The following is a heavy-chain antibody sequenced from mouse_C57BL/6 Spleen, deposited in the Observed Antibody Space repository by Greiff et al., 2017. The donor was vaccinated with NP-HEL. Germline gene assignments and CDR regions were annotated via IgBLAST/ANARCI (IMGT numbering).Heavy chain of an antibody. CDR1: GYSITSGYY. V-gene: IGHV3-6*01. J-gene: IGHJ1*03. D-gene: IGHD2-2*01. CDR2: ISYDGSN. Sequence: DVKLQESGPGLVKPSQSLSLTCSVTGYSITSGYYWNWIRQFPGNKLEWMGYISYDGSNNYNPSLKNRISITRDTSKNQFFLKLNSVTTEDTATYYCAREDYGYHWYFDVWGTGTTVTVSS. CDR3: AREDYGYHWYFDV.